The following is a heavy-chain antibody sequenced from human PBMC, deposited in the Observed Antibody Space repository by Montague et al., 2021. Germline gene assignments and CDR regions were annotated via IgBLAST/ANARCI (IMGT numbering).Heavy chain of an antibody. J-gene: IGHJ3*02. Sequence: SLRLSCAASGFIFYKSWMHWVRQAPGKGLEWVSRVNGDGTSITYVDSVKGRFTVSRDNAKATLYLQMNSLRVEDTAVYYCARNLASAAPGAFDIWGQGTMVTVSS. CDR2: VNGDGTSI. CDR1: GFIFYKSW. D-gene: IGHD6-13*01. V-gene: IGHV3-74*03. CDR3: ARNLASAAPGAFDI.